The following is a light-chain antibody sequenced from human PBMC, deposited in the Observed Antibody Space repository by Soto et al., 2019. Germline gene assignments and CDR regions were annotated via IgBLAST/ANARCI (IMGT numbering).Light chain of an antibody. J-gene: IGKJ4*01. Sequence: DIQMTQSPSTLSASVGDRVTITCRASQSISSWLAWYQQKPGKAPKLLIYKAPSLESGVPSRFSGSGSGTEFTLTVSSLQPDDFATYYCQQYNSVSLLSFGGGTKVDI. CDR1: QSISSW. CDR2: KAP. CDR3: QQYNSVSLLS. V-gene: IGKV1-5*03.